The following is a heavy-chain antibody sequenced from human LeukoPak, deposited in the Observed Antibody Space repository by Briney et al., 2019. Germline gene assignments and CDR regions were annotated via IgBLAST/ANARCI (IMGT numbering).Heavy chain of an antibody. Sequence: GRSLRLSCAASGFTFSSYGMHWVRQAPGKGLEWVAVIWYDGSNKYYADSVKGRFTISRDNPKNTLYLQMNSLRAEDTAVYYCARPYCSGGSCYPVFDYWGQGTLVTVSS. J-gene: IGHJ4*02. V-gene: IGHV3-33*01. CDR2: IWYDGSNK. CDR3: ARPYCSGGSCYPVFDY. D-gene: IGHD2-15*01. CDR1: GFTFSSYG.